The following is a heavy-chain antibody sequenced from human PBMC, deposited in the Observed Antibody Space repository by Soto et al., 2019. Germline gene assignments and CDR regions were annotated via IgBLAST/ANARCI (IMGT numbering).Heavy chain of an antibody. V-gene: IGHV1-8*01. CDR1: GYTFTSCD. CDR3: ARVYNGPDVTARGLLGY. J-gene: IGHJ4*02. Sequence: GASVKVSCKASGYTFTSCDINWVRQASGQGLEWMGWMNPNSGNTGYAQRFQGRVTMTRNTSISTAYMELSSLNSDDTAVYYCARVYNGPDVTARGLLGYWGQGTLVTSPQ. D-gene: IGHD6-6*01. CDR2: MNPNSGNT.